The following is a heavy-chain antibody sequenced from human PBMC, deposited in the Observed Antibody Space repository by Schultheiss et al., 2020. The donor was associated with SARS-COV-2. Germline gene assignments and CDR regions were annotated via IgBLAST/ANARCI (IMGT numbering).Heavy chain of an antibody. D-gene: IGHD2-21*01. CDR2: ISSSSSTI. J-gene: IGHJ4*02. CDR1: GFTFSSYS. Sequence: GGSLRLSCAASGFTFSSYSMNWVRQAPGKGLEWVSYISSSSSTIYYADSVKGRFTISRDNSKNTLYLQMNSLRAEDTAVYYCAKVGGHIDAYFDYWGQGTLVTVSS. V-gene: IGHV3-48*01. CDR3: AKVGGHIDAYFDY.